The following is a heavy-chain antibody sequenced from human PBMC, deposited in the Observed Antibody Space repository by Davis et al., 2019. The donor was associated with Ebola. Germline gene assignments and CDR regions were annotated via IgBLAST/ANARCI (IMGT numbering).Heavy chain of an antibody. J-gene: IGHJ5*02. V-gene: IGHV1-18*01. D-gene: IGHD3-10*01. CDR2: ISAYNGNT. CDR1: GYTFTSYG. Sequence: ASVKVSCKASGYTFTSYGISWVRQAPGQGLEWMGWISAYNGNTNYAQKLQGRVTMTTDTSTSTDYMELRSLRSDDTAVYYWARDMGMVQEANWFDPWGQGTLVTVSS. CDR3: ARDMGMVQEANWFDP.